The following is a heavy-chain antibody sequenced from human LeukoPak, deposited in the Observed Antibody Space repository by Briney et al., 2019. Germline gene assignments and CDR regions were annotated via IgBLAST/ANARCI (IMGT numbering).Heavy chain of an antibody. CDR2: ISSSSSYI. Sequence: GGSLRLSCAASGFTFSSYSMNWVRQAPGKGLEWVSSISSSSSYIYYADSVKGRFTISRDNAKNSLYLQMNSLRAEDTAVYYCARTLYDFWSAAGYYFDYWGQGTLVTVSS. CDR1: GFTFSSYS. D-gene: IGHD3-3*01. V-gene: IGHV3-21*01. CDR3: ARTLYDFWSAAGYYFDY. J-gene: IGHJ4*02.